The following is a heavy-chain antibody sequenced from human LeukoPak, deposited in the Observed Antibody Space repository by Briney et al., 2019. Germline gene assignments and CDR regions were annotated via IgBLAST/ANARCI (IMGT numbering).Heavy chain of an antibody. D-gene: IGHD6-13*01. Sequence: GGSLRLSCAASGFTFSNYAMSWVRQAPGKGLEWVSSIGGSGGTSYYADSVKGRFTISRDNSKSTLFLQMYSLRAEDTAVYYCARGALGAAASYWGQGTLVTVPS. CDR3: ARGALGAAASY. CDR2: IGGSGGTS. CDR1: GFTFSNYA. J-gene: IGHJ4*02. V-gene: IGHV3-23*01.